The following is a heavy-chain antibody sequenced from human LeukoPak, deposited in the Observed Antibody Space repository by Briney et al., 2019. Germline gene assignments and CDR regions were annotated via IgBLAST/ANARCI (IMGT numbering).Heavy chain of an antibody. CDR3: ARDSGGYTY. D-gene: IGHD2-15*01. V-gene: IGHV4-61*01. Sequence: SETLSLTCTVSGGSISSSSYYWGWIRQPPGKGLEWIGYIYYTGNTNYNPSLKSRVTISVDTSKNQFSLKLSSVTAADTAVYYCARDSGGYTYWGQGTLVTVSS. J-gene: IGHJ4*02. CDR2: IYYTGNT. CDR1: GGSISSSSYY.